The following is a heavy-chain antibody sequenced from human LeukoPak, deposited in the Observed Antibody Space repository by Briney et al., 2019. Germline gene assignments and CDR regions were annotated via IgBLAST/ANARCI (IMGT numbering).Heavy chain of an antibody. CDR3: ARNSYGDYWFFDL. Sequence: GGSLRLSCAASGFTFSNYAVSWVRQAPGKGLQWVSTVGGSGDNRYYEDSVKGRFTISRDNSRNTVYLQVHGLRADDTAVYYCARNSYGDYWFFDLWGRGTLVTVSS. D-gene: IGHD4-17*01. CDR2: VGGSGDNR. V-gene: IGHV3-23*01. CDR1: GFTFSNYA. J-gene: IGHJ2*01.